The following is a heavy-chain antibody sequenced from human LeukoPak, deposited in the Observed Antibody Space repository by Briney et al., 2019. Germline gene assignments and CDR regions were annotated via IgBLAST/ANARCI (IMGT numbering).Heavy chain of an antibody. CDR1: GFTFSSYG. V-gene: IGHV3-30*18. CDR3: AKPRSQLRYFDWLFSDFDY. CDR2: ISYDGSNK. Sequence: HTGGSLRLSCAASGFTFSSYGMSWVRQAPGKGLEWVAVISYDGSNKYYADSVKGRFTISRDNSKNTLYLQMNSLRAEDTAVYYCAKPRSQLRYFDWLFSDFDYWGQGTLVTVSS. D-gene: IGHD3-9*01. J-gene: IGHJ4*02.